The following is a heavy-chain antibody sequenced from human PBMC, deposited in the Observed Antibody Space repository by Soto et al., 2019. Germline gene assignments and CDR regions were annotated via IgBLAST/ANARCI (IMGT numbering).Heavy chain of an antibody. V-gene: IGHV4-39*01. CDR2: IYYSGST. D-gene: IGHD3-10*01. Sequence: QLQLQESGPGLVKPSETLSLTCTVSGGSISSSSYYWGWIRQPPGKGLEWIGSIYYSGSTYYNPSLKSRVTISVDTSKNQFSLKLSSVTAADTAVYYCARKRGLLWFGELSYYMDVWGKGTTVTVSS. CDR1: GGSISSSSYY. CDR3: ARKRGLLWFGELSYYMDV. J-gene: IGHJ6*03.